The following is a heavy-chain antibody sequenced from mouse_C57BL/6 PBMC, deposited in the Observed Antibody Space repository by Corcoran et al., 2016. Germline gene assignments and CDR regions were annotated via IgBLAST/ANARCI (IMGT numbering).Heavy chain of an antibody. D-gene: IGHD2-3*01. CDR2: INTYSGVP. CDR1: WYTFTTYG. V-gene: IGHV9-3*01. J-gene: IGHJ3*01. Sequence: QIQLVQFGPELKKPGETVKISCKASWYTFTTYGMSWVKQGPGNGLKWIGWINTYSGVPTYADDFKGRFAFSLETSASTAYLQINNLKNEDTATYFCAREGWLLRFAYWGQGTLVTVSA. CDR3: AREGWLLRFAY.